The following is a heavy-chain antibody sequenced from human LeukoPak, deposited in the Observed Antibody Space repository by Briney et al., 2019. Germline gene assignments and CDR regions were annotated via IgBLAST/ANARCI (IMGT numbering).Heavy chain of an antibody. CDR2: INTYNGNT. D-gene: IGHD4-23*01. J-gene: IGHJ4*02. Sequence: ASVKVSCKASGYTFTTYGISWVRQAPGQGREWMGWINTYNGNTNYAQKLQGRVTMTTDTSTSTAYMDLRSLRSDDTAVYYCARDTVGTDYSGQGTLVTVST. V-gene: IGHV1-18*01. CDR1: GYTFTTYG. CDR3: ARDTVGTDY.